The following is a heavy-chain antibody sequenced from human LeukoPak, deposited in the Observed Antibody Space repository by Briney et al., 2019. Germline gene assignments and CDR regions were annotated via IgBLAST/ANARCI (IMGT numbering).Heavy chain of an antibody. D-gene: IGHD2-15*01. V-gene: IGHV3-33*01. J-gene: IGHJ4*02. CDR2: IWYDGSNK. CDR1: GFTFSSYG. Sequence: PGGSLRLSCAASGFTFSSYGMHWVRQAPGKGLEWVAVIWYDGSNKYYADSVKGRFTISRDNSKNTLYLQMNSLRAEDTAVYYCARSLAVVVAATLGYWGQGTLVTVSS. CDR3: ARSLAVVVAATLGY.